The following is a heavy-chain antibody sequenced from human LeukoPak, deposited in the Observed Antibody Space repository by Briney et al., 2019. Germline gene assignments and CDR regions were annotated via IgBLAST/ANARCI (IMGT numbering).Heavy chain of an antibody. D-gene: IGHD6-13*01. CDR1: GFTFSSYS. Sequence: PGGSLRLSCAASGFTFSSYSMNWVRQAPGKGLEWVSSISSSSSYIYYADSVKGRFTISRDNAKNSLYLQMNSLRAEDTAVYYCARVSRSRDYMDVWGKGTTVTVSS. CDR3: ARVSRSRDYMDV. CDR2: ISSSSSYI. J-gene: IGHJ6*03. V-gene: IGHV3-21*01.